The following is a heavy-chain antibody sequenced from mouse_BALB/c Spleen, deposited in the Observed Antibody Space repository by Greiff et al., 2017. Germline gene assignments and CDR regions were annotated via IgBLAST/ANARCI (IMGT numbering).Heavy chain of an antibody. J-gene: IGHJ4*01. D-gene: IGHD2-14*01. V-gene: IGHV1-55*01. CDR3: VSRYDGHYYAMDY. Sequence: VQLQQSGAELVKPGTSVKLSCKASGYNFTSYWINWVKLRPGQGLEWIGDIYPGSGSTNYNEKFKSKATLTVDTSSSTAYMQLSSLASEDSALYYCVSRYDGHYYAMDYWGQGTSVTVSS. CDR1: GYNFTSYW. CDR2: IYPGSGST.